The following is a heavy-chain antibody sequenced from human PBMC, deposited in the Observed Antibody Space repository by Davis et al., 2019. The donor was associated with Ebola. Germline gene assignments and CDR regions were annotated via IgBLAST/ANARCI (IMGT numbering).Heavy chain of an antibody. D-gene: IGHD5-24*01. V-gene: IGHV1-69*13. Sequence: SVKVSCKASGGTFSSYAIRWVRRAPGQGLEWMGGIIPIFGTANYAQKFQGRVTITADESTSTAYMELGSLRSEDTAVYYCARDRGRGRGDGYNYWGQGTLVTVSS. CDR2: IIPIFGTA. CDR3: ARDRGRGRGDGYNY. J-gene: IGHJ4*02. CDR1: GGTFSSYA.